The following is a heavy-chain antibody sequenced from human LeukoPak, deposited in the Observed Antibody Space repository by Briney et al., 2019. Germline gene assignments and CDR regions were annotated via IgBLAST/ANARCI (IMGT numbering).Heavy chain of an antibody. CDR2: IYNSGST. V-gene: IGHV4-59*08. J-gene: IGHJ5*02. Sequence: SETLSLTCAVYGGSFSGYYWSWIRQPPGKGLEWIGYIYNSGSTNYNPSLKSRVTISVDPSKNQLSLKLTSVTAADTAVYYCAKRDDWFDPWGQGILVTVSS. CDR3: AKRDDWFDP. CDR1: GGSFSGYY.